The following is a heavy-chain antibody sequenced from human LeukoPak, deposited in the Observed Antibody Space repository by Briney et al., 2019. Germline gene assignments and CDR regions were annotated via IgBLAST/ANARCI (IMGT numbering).Heavy chain of an antibody. CDR3: ARGVEIFYYFDY. D-gene: IGHD5-24*01. V-gene: IGHV4-34*01. CDR1: GGSSSGYY. Sequence: SETLSLTCAVYGGSSSGYYWSWIRQPPGKGLEWIGEINHSGSTNYNPSLKSRVTISVDTSKNQFSLKLSSVTAADTAVYYCARGVEIFYYFDYWGQGTLVTVSS. CDR2: INHSGST. J-gene: IGHJ4*02.